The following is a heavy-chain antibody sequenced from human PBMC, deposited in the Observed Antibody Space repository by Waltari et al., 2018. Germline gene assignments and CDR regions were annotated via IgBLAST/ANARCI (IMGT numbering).Heavy chain of an antibody. CDR3: ATFHIVVVVAATRGHDAFDI. CDR1: GGTFSSYA. Sequence: QVQLVQSGAEVKKPGSSVKVSCKASGGTFSSYAISWVRQAPGQGLAWMGRIIPIFGTANYAQKFQGRVTITADKSTSTAYMELSSLRSEDTAVYYCATFHIVVVVAATRGHDAFDIWGQGTMVTVSS. D-gene: IGHD2-15*01. CDR2: IIPIFGTA. V-gene: IGHV1-69*08. J-gene: IGHJ3*02.